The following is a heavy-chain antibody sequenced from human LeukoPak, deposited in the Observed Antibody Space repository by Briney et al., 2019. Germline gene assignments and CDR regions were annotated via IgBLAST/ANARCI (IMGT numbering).Heavy chain of an antibody. V-gene: IGHV4-34*01. CDR3: ARLTIFEVVNSEY. CDR1: GGSFSGYY. J-gene: IGHJ4*02. D-gene: IGHD3-3*01. CDR2: INHSGST. Sequence: PSETLSLTCAVYGGSFSGYYWSWIRQPPGKGLEWIGEINHSGSTNYNPSLKSRITISVDTSKNQFSLKLSSVTAADTAVYDCARLTIFEVVNSEYWGQGTLVTVSS.